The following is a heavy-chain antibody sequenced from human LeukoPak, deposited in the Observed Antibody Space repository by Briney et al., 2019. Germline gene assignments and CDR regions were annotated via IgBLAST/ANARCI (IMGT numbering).Heavy chain of an antibody. J-gene: IGHJ3*02. D-gene: IGHD1-26*01. CDR1: GGSISSGGYY. CDR2: ISYSGNT. Sequence: SETLSLTCTVSGGSISSGGYYWSWIRQHPGKGLEWIGYISYSGNTYYNPSLKTRLTISIDTSNNQFCLNVSSVTAADTAVYYCARVGASVVLYAFDIWGQGTMVTVSS. V-gene: IGHV4-31*03. CDR3: ARVGASVVLYAFDI.